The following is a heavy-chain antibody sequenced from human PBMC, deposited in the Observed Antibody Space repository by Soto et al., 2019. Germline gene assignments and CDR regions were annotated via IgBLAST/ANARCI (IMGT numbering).Heavy chain of an antibody. J-gene: IGHJ4*02. CDR3: ARDWGRDTTGYSNFEY. CDR1: GYTFTMYS. V-gene: IGHV1-3*01. CDR2: IKPANGHT. D-gene: IGHD3-22*01. Sequence: QVQLVQSGAEVKKPGASVKVSCKASGYTFTMYSIHWVRQAPGQRPEWMGWIKPANGHTGYSQNFQDRVTLTTETSANTAHMEMTSLRSEDTAVYYCARDWGRDTTGYSNFEYWGQGTLITVSS.